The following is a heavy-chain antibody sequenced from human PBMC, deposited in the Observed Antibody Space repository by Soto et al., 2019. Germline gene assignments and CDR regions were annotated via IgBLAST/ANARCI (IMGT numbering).Heavy chain of an antibody. V-gene: IGHV4-34*01. Sequence: SETLSLTCAVYGGSFSGYYWSWIRQPPGKGLEWIGEINHSGSTNYNPSLKSRVTISVDTSKNQFSLKLSSVTAADTAVYYCAIRQDYYDSSGPSVAVVYWGQGTLVTVSS. CDR2: INHSGST. CDR1: GGSFSGYY. D-gene: IGHD3-22*01. CDR3: AIRQDYYDSSGPSVAVVY. J-gene: IGHJ4*02.